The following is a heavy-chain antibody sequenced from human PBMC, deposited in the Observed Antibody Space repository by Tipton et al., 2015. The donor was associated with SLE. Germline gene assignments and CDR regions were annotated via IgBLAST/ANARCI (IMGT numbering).Heavy chain of an antibody. J-gene: IGHJ5*02. V-gene: IGHV3-23*01. D-gene: IGHD5-24*01. CDR2: ISNTGLTT. CDR1: TFTFTDYD. CDR3: ARWADEKRFDP. Sequence: SLRLSCAASTFTFTDYDISWVRQAPGRGLEWVAGISNTGLTTSYADSVKGRFTISRDNSRKILYLQLDSLRVDDTAVYYCARWADEKRFDPWGQGTLVTVSS.